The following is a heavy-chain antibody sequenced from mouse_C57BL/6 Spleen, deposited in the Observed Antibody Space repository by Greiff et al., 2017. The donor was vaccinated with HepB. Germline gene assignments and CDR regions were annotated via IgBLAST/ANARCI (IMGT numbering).Heavy chain of an antibody. CDR3: ATITTVP. J-gene: IGHJ3*01. CDR1: GYTFTDYY. V-gene: IGHV1-26*01. CDR2: INPNNGGT. D-gene: IGHD1-1*01. Sequence: VQLQQSGPELVKPGASVKISCKASGYTFTDYYMNWVKQSHGKSLEWIGDINPNNGGTSYNQKFKGKATLTVDKSSSTAYMELRSLTSEDSAVYYCATITTVPWGQGTLVTVSA.